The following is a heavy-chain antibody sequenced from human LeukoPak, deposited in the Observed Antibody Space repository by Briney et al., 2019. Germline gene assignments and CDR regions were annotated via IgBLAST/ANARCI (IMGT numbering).Heavy chain of an antibody. CDR3: ARVRWRGESGYDFRAPLGAYYLDY. J-gene: IGHJ4*02. CDR2: IYYSGST. CDR1: GGSISSGGYY. D-gene: IGHD5-12*01. Sequence: SETLSLTCTVSGGSISSGGYYWSWIRQHPGKGLEWIGYIYYSGSTYYNPSLKSRVTISVDTSKNQFSLKLSSVTAADTAVYYCARVRWRGESGYDFRAPLGAYYLDYWGQGTLVTVSS. V-gene: IGHV4-31*03.